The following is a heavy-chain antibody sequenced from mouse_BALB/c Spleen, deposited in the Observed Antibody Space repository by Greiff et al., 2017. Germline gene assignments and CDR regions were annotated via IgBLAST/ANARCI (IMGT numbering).Heavy chain of an antibody. CDR3: ARDSYERNAMDY. Sequence: DVHLVESGGGLVKPGGSLKLSCAASGFTFSDYYMYWVRQTPEKRLEWVATISDGGSYTYYPDSVKGRFTISRDNAKNNLYLQMSSLKSEDTAMYYCARDSYERNAMDYWGQGTSVTVSS. V-gene: IGHV5-4*02. J-gene: IGHJ4*01. CDR1: GFTFSDYY. D-gene: IGHD1-1*01. CDR2: ISDGGSYT.